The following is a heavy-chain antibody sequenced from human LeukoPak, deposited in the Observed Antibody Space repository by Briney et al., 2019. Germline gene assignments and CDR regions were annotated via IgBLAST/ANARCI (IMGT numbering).Heavy chain of an antibody. J-gene: IGHJ4*02. Sequence: ASVKVSCKASGYSFTSCGISWVRQAPGQGLEWMGWISAYNGNTSYAQKLQGRVTMTTDTSTSTAYMELRSLRSDDTAVYYCARAEVLLWFGELLPYYFDYWGQGTLVTVSS. V-gene: IGHV1-18*01. D-gene: IGHD3-10*01. CDR2: ISAYNGNT. CDR3: ARAEVLLWFGELLPYYFDY. CDR1: GYSFTSCG.